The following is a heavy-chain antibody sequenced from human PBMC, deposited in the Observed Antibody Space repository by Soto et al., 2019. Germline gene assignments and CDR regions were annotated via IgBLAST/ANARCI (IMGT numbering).Heavy chain of an antibody. CDR2: TYYRSKWYS. D-gene: IGHD6-19*01. Sequence: SQTLSLTCAISGDSVSSTSAAWSWIRQSPSRGLEWLGRTYYRSKWYSDYAVSVKSRITINPDTSKNQFSLQLNSVTPEDTAVYYCARGSYYSGWVWGQGALVTVSS. CDR3: ARGSYYSGWV. CDR1: GDSVSSTSAA. J-gene: IGHJ4*02. V-gene: IGHV6-1*01.